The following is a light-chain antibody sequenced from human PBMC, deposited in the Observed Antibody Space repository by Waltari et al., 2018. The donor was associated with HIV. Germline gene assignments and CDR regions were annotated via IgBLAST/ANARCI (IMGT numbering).Light chain of an antibody. J-gene: IGKJ4*01. CDR2: GAY. CDR1: QRVGNN. CDR3: QQYENWPPLT. Sequence: IVMTQSPSTLSVSPGERATLSCRARQRVGNNLAWYQQNPGQAPRLLIYGAYTRATGIPARFSGSGSETEFTLTISSLQSEDFAVYYCQQYENWPPLTFGGGTKVEI. V-gene: IGKV3-15*01.